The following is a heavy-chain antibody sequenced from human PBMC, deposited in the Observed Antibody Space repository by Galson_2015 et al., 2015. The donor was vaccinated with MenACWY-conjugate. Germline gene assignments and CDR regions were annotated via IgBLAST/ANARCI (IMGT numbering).Heavy chain of an antibody. V-gene: IGHV3-48*04. J-gene: IGHJ6*02. CDR1: GFTFSSYS. Sequence: SLRLSCAASGFTFSSYSMNWVRQAPGKGLEWVSYISSSSSTIYYADSVKGRFTISRDNAKNSLYLQMNSLRAEDTAVYYCARMEVTTTPLRYFYYGMDVWGQGTTVTVSS. CDR2: ISSSSSTI. CDR3: ARMEVTTTPLRYFYYGMDV. D-gene: IGHD4-17*01.